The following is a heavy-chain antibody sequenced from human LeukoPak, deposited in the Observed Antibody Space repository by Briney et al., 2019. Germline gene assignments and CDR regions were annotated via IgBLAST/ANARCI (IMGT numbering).Heavy chain of an antibody. J-gene: IGHJ3*02. D-gene: IGHD5-12*01. CDR3: ARDSRVVATIDGGGVFDI. Sequence: ASVKVSCKASGYIFTSYGISWVRQAPGQGPEWLGWISVYNGNTNYPQKVQGRVTMTADTSTSTAYMELRSLRSDDTAVYYRARDSRVVATIDGGGVFDIWGQGTMVTVSS. CDR2: ISVYNGNT. CDR1: GYIFTSYG. V-gene: IGHV1-18*01.